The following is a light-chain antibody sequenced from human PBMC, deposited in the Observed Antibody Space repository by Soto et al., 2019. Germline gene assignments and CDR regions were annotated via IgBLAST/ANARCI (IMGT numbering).Light chain of an antibody. V-gene: IGKV3D-20*02. CDR1: QSVSSSY. CDR2: DAS. CDR3: QQRSNWPT. J-gene: IGKJ1*01. Sequence: PGERATLSCRASQSVSSSYLAWYQQKPGQAPRLLIYDASNRATGIPARFSGSGSGTDFTLTISSLEPEDFAVYYCQQRSNWPTFGQGTKVDIK.